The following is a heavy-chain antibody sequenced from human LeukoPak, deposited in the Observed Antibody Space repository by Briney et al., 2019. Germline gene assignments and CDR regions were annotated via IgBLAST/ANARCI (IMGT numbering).Heavy chain of an antibody. CDR1: GFTFSSYG. CDR2: ISYDGSNK. V-gene: IGHV3-30*03. J-gene: IGHJ4*02. D-gene: IGHD1-26*01. Sequence: PGGSLRLSCAASGFTFSSYGMHWVRQAPGKGLEWVAVISYDGSNKYYADSVKGRFTISRDNSKNTLYLQMNSLRAEDTAVYYCASGIVGATTYAYWGQGTLVTVSS. CDR3: ASGIVGATTYAY.